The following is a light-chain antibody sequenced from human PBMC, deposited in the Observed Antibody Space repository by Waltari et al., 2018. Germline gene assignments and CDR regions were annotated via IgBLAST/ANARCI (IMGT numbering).Light chain of an antibody. CDR1: SSDVGGYNY. V-gene: IGLV2-8*01. CDR2: EVS. CDR3: SSYAGSNNLV. Sequence: QSALTQPPSASGSPGQSVTISCTGTSSDVGGYNYVSWYQQHPGKAPKLMIYEVSKRPAGAPDRFSGSKSGSTASLTVCGLQAEDEADYYCSSYAGSNNLVFGGGTKLTVL. J-gene: IGLJ2*01.